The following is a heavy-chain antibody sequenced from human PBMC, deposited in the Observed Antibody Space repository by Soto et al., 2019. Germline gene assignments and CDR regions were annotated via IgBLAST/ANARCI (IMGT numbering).Heavy chain of an antibody. J-gene: IGHJ1*01. CDR3: AKGSGDPGYFQH. D-gene: IGHD4-17*01. CDR1: GFTFSSYG. CDR2: ISYDGSNK. V-gene: IGHV3-30*18. Sequence: GGSLRLSCAASGFTFSSYGMHWVRQAPGKGLEWVAVISYDGSNKYYADSVKGRFTISRDNSKNTLYLQMNSLRAEDTAVYYCAKGSGDPGYFQHWGQGTLVTVSS.